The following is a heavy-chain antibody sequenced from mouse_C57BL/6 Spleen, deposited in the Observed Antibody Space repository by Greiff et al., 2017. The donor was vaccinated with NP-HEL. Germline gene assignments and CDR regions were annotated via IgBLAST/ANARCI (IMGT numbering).Heavy chain of an antibody. CDR3: ARLRDYWYFDV. Sequence: VPLQQSGPELVKPGASVKISCKASGYTFTDYYMNWVKQSHGKSLEWIGAINPNNGGTSYNQKFKGKATLTVDKSSSTAYMELRSLTSEDSAVYYCARLRDYWYFDVWGTGTTVTVSS. J-gene: IGHJ1*03. V-gene: IGHV1-26*01. CDR2: INPNNGGT. CDR1: GYTFTDYY.